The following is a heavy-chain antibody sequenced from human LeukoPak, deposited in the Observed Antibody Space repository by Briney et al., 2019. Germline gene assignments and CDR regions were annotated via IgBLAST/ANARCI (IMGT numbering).Heavy chain of an antibody. J-gene: IGHJ3*02. V-gene: IGHV3-53*01. CDR1: GFTVSSNY. D-gene: IGHD3-22*01. CDR2: IYNDGST. Sequence: SGGSLGLSCAASGFTVSSNYMSWVRQAPGKGLEWVSIIYNDGSTYYADSVKGRFTISRDKSKNTLYLQMNSLRAEDTAVYYCARTYYYDSSGYNGAFDIWGQGTMVTVSS. CDR3: ARTYYYDSSGYNGAFDI.